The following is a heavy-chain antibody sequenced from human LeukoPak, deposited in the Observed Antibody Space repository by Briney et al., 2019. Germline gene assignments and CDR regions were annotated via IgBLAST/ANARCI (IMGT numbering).Heavy chain of an antibody. CDR1: GFTFSTYT. D-gene: IGHD6-13*01. V-gene: IGHV3-21*01. J-gene: IGHJ4*02. CDR2: ISSGSRDI. Sequence: GGSLRLSCAASGFTFSTYTMNWVRQAPGKGLEWVSSISSGSRDIYYADSVKGRFTISRDNAKNSLFLHMNSLRAEDTAVYYCARVDHLQQQLAADHWGQGTLVTVSS. CDR3: ARVDHLQQQLAADH.